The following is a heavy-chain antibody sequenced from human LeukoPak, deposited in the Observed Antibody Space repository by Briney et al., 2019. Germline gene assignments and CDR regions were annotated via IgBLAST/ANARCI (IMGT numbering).Heavy chain of an antibody. CDR1: GGTFISYA. D-gene: IGHD3-3*01. Sequence: SVKVSCKASGGTFISYAISWVRQAPGQGLEWMGRIIPILGIANYAQKFQGRVTITADKSTSTAYMELSSLRSEDTAVYYCARAPLLRFLEWLLVYWGQGTLVTVSS. CDR3: ARAPLLRFLEWLLVY. V-gene: IGHV1-69*04. J-gene: IGHJ4*02. CDR2: IIPILGIA.